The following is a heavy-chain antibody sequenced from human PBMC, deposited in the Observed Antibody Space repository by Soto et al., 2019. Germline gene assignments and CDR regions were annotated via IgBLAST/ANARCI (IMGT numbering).Heavy chain of an antibody. CDR1: GGSITTNNYY. V-gene: IGHV4-31*02. Sequence: ASETLSLTCTVSGGSITTNNYYWGWIRQHPGKGLEWIGYIYYSGSTYYNPSLKSRVTISVDTSKNQFSLKLSSVTAADTAVYYCARSVFPWGQGTLVTVSS. J-gene: IGHJ5*02. CDR2: IYYSGST. CDR3: ARSVFP.